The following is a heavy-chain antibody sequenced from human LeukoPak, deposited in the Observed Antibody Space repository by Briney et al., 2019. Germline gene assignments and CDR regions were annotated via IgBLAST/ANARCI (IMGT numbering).Heavy chain of an antibody. CDR1: GVSISSGGYY. Sequence: SQTLSLTCTVSGVSISSGGYYWSWIRQHPGKGLEWIGSVYYSGSTNYSPSLQGRVIISLDTSRNQFSLKLSSVTAADTAVYYCASGDNDPLFDYWGQGALVTVSS. CDR2: VYYSGST. CDR3: ASGDNDPLFDY. D-gene: IGHD1-1*01. V-gene: IGHV4-31*03. J-gene: IGHJ4*02.